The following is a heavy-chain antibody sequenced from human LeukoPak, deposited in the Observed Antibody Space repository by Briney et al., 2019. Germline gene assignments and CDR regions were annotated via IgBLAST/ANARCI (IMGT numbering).Heavy chain of an antibody. J-gene: IGHJ4*02. V-gene: IGHV1-69*02. CDR3: ARTGTAMGPPLDY. CDR1: GGTFSSYT. CDR2: IIPILGVA. Sequence: SVKVSCKASGGTFSSYTISWVRQAPGQGLEWMGRIIPILGVANYAQKFQGRVTITADKSTSTAYMELSSLRSEDTAVYYCARTGTAMGPPLDYWGQGTLVTVSS. D-gene: IGHD5-18*01.